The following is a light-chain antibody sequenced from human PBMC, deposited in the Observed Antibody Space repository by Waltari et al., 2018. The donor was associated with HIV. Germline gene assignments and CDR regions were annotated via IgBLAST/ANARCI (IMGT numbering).Light chain of an antibody. CDR3: CSCPRSGIRYV. V-gene: IGLV2-23*02. CDR2: EVT. CDR1: SSNVGSDDL. J-gene: IGLJ1*01. Sequence: QSALTQPASVSGSPGQSITISCTGTSSNVGSDDLVSWYQQHPGGAPKLIIYEVTKRPSGVSNRFSGSKSGNTASLTISGLQAEDEADYYCCSCPRSGIRYVFGTGTKVTVL.